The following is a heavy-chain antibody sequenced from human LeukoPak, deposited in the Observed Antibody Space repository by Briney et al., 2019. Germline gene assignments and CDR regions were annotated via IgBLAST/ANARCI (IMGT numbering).Heavy chain of an antibody. J-gene: IGHJ6*02. V-gene: IGHV3-74*01. CDR1: TVTSRNSW. CDR2: ITIDGSST. Sequence: PGGSLRVSCVDSTVTSRNSWMHWVRQAPGKGLVWVSRITIDGSSTVYADFVKGRFTISRDSTKNTLYLQMNSLRPEDTAVYYCTRDRFYAMDAWGQGTTVTV. CDR3: TRDRFYAMDA.